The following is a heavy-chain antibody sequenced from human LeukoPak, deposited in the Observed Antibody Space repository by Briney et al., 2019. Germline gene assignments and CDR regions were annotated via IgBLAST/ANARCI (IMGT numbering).Heavy chain of an antibody. J-gene: IGHJ4*02. Sequence: SETLSLTCTVSGYSISSGYYWGWIRQAPGKGLEWTRNIYHMGSTYYNPSLKSRVNMSVETSKNQFSLKLSSVTAADTGVYYCARGDGFWNWGQGTLVTVSS. CDR3: ARGDGFWN. D-gene: IGHD3-3*01. CDR1: GYSISSGYY. V-gene: IGHV4-38-2*02. CDR2: IYHMGST.